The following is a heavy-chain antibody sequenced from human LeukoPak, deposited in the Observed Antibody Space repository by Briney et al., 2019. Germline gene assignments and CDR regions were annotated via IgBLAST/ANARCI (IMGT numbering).Heavy chain of an antibody. J-gene: IGHJ1*01. D-gene: IGHD3-3*01. V-gene: IGHV3-30*03. CDR1: GFTFSSYG. CDR3: ARDSLRFLEWLTPEYFQH. CDR2: ISYDGSNK. Sequence: GRSLRLSCAASGFTFSSYGMHWVRQAPGKGLEWVAVISYDGSNKYYADSVKGRFTISRDNSKNTLYLQMNSLRAEDTAVYYCARDSLRFLEWLTPEYFQHWGQGTLVTVSS.